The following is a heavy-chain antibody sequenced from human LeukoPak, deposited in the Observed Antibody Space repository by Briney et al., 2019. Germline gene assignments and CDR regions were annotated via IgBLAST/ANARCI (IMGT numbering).Heavy chain of an antibody. CDR3: AREGDFVWGDYRPIWKD. CDR1: GGSISSGGYY. J-gene: IGHJ4*02. Sequence: SETLSLTCTVSGGSISSGGYYWSWIRQHPGKGLEWIGYIYYSGSTYYNPSLKSRVTISVDTSKNQFSLKLSSVTAADTAVYYCAREGDFVWGDYRPIWKDWGQGTLVIVSS. CDR2: IYYSGST. D-gene: IGHD3-16*02. V-gene: IGHV4-31*03.